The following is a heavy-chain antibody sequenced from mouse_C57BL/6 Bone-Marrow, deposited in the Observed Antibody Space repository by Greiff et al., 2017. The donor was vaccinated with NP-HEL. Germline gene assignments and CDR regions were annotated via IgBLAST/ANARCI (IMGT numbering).Heavy chain of an antibody. Sequence: EVQLQQSGPELVKPGASVKISCKASGYSFTGYYMHWVKQSSEKSLEWIGEINPSTGGTSYNQKFKGKATLTVDKSSSTSYMQLKSLTSEDSAVYYCARGDSPVVATSDYWGQGTTLTVSS. D-gene: IGHD1-1*01. V-gene: IGHV1-43*01. CDR1: GYSFTGYY. CDR2: INPSTGGT. CDR3: ARGDSPVVATSDY. J-gene: IGHJ2*01.